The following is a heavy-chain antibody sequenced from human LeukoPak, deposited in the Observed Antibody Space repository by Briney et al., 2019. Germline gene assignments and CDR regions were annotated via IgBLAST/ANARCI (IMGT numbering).Heavy chain of an antibody. Sequence: GGSLRLSCAGSGFTFSSYEMNWVRQAPGKGLEWVSYIRGSGTTISYADSVKGRFTISRDNAKNSLYLQMNSLRGEDTAMYYCARAAGDYVRFDYWGQGTLVTVSS. CDR2: IRGSGTTI. V-gene: IGHV3-48*03. CDR1: GFTFSSYE. CDR3: ARAAGDYVRFDY. D-gene: IGHD4-17*01. J-gene: IGHJ4*02.